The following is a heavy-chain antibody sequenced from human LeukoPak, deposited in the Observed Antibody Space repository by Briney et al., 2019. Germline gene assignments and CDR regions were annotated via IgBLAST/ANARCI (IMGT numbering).Heavy chain of an antibody. Sequence: GGSLRLSCAASGFTFSSYAMSWIRQAPGKGLEWVSAISGSGGSTYYADSVKGRFTISRDNSKNTLYLRMNSLRAEDTAVYYCARVWDDYGEALGMDVWGQGTTVTVSS. CDR1: GFTFSSYA. CDR2: ISGSGGST. CDR3: ARVWDDYGEALGMDV. V-gene: IGHV3-23*01. D-gene: IGHD4-17*01. J-gene: IGHJ6*02.